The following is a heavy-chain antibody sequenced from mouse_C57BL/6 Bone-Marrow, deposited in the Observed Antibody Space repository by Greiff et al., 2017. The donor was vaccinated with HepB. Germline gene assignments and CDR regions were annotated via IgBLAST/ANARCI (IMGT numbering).Heavy chain of an antibody. V-gene: IGHV1-59*01. D-gene: IGHD1-1*01. Sequence: QVQLQQPGAELVRPGTSVKLSCKASGYTFTSYWMHWVKQRPGQGLEWIGVIDPSDSYTNYNQKVKGKATLTVDKTSSTAYMQLSSLTSEDSAVYYCARPYYGSSYGFDYWGQGTTLTVSS. CDR1: GYTFTSYW. CDR2: IDPSDSYT. J-gene: IGHJ2*01. CDR3: ARPYYGSSYGFDY.